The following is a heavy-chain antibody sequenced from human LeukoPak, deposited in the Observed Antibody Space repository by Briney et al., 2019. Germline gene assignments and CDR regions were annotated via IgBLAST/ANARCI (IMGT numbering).Heavy chain of an antibody. CDR3: AKSGSYKRFDF. J-gene: IGHJ4*02. CDR1: GFTFSTYA. CDR2: ISGSGGNT. V-gene: IGHV3-23*01. D-gene: IGHD1-14*01. Sequence: GGSLRLSCAASGFTFSTYAMSWVRQAPGKGLEWVSTISGSGGNTYYADSVKGRFTISRDNSKNTLYLQMNSLRAEDTALYYCAKSGSYKRFDFWGQGTLVTVSS.